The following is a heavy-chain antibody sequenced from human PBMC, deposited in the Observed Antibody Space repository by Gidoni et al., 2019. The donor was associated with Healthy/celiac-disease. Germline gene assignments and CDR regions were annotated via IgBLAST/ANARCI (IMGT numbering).Heavy chain of an antibody. J-gene: IGHJ5*02. Sequence: EVQPLESGGGLVQPGGSLRLSCSASGFTFIRYAMRWVRQAPGKGLEWVSAISGSGGSTYYADSVKGRFTISRDNAKNTLYLQMNSLRAEDTAVYYCAKDRGRSFDPWGQGTLVTVSS. V-gene: IGHV3-23*01. CDR1: GFTFIRYA. D-gene: IGHD3-10*01. CDR2: ISGSGGST. CDR3: AKDRGRSFDP.